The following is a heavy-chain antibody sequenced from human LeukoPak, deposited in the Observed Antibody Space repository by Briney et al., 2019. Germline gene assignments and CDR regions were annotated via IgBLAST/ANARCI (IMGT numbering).Heavy chain of an antibody. J-gene: IGHJ6*02. Sequence: SETLSLTCTVSGGSISSGGYYWSWIRQHPGKGLEWIGYIYYSGSTYYNPSLKSRVTISVDTSKNQFSLKLSSVTAADTAVYYCASTKDNYDILTGYYKPGGMDVWGQGTTVTVSS. D-gene: IGHD3-9*01. V-gene: IGHV4-31*03. CDR1: GGSISSGGYY. CDR2: IYYSGST. CDR3: ASTKDNYDILTGYYKPGGMDV.